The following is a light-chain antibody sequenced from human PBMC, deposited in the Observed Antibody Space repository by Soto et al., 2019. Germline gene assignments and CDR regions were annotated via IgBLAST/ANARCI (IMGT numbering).Light chain of an antibody. CDR1: QSVSSSY. J-gene: IGKJ1*01. Sequence: EIVLTQSPGTLSLSPGERATLSCRASQSVSSSYLAWYQQKPGQAPRLLIYGASSRATGIPDRFSGSGSGTDFTLTISRLEPEDVAVYYCQQYGSSPRTFGQGPKVDIK. V-gene: IGKV3-20*01. CDR3: QQYGSSPRT. CDR2: GAS.